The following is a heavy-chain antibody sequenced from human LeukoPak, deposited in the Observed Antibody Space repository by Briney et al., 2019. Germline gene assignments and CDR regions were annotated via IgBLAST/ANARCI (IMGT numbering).Heavy chain of an antibody. CDR3: ARFPYYDRSGYYLLDQ. V-gene: IGHV4-59*08. Sequence: SETLSLTCTVSGGSISSYYWSWIRQSPGKGLEWIGYIYHSGSTNHNPSLKSRVTMSVDTSKNQFSLKLTSVTAADTAVHYCARFPYYDRSGYYLLDQWGRGTLVTVSS. CDR1: GGSISSYY. CDR2: IYHSGST. D-gene: IGHD3-22*01. J-gene: IGHJ4*02.